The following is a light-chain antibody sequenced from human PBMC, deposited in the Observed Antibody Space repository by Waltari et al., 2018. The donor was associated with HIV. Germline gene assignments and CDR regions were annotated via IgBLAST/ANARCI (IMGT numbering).Light chain of an antibody. CDR3: CSYAGSSTLI. J-gene: IGLJ2*01. CDR1: SSDVGSYNL. V-gene: IGLV2-23*02. Sequence: QSALTQPASVSGSPGQPITISCTGTSSDVGSYNLVSWYQPHPGKVPKLMIYEVSKRPSGVSYRFSGSKSGDTASLTISGLQAEDEAGYYCCSYAGSSTLIFGGGTKLTVL. CDR2: EVS.